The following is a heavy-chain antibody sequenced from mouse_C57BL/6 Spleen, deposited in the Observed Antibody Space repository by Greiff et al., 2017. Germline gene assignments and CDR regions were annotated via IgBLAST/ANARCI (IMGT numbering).Heavy chain of an antibody. CDR2: ISDGGSYT. Sequence: EVKLVESGGGLVKPGGSLKLSCAASGFTFSSYAMSWVRQTPEKRLEWVATISDGGSYTYYPDNVKGRFTISRDNAKNNLYLQMSHLKSEDTAMYYCARDIYYGSSYDYFDYWGQGTTLTVSS. CDR3: ARDIYYGSSYDYFDY. J-gene: IGHJ2*01. D-gene: IGHD1-1*01. CDR1: GFTFSSYA. V-gene: IGHV5-4*01.